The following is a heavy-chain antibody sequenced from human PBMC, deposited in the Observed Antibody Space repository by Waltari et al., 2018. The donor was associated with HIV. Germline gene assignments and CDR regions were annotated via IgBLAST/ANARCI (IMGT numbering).Heavy chain of an antibody. D-gene: IGHD3-10*01. J-gene: IGHJ6*02. CDR2: IKRNSDGGTI. CDR3: TASGV. CDR1: GFIVTDAW. Sequence: EVQLVESGGGLVKPGGSLGLSCAAPGFIVTDAWMTWVRQAPGKGLEWVGRIKRNSDGGTIDYAAPVKGRFTILRDDSKNTLHLQMNNLKTEDTAVYYCTASGVWGQGTTVTVSS. V-gene: IGHV3-15*01.